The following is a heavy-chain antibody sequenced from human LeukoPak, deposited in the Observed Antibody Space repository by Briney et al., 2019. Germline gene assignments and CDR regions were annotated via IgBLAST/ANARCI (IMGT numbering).Heavy chain of an antibody. Sequence: SVKVSCKASGGTFSSYAISWVRQAPGQGLEWMGGIIPIFGTANYAQKFQGRVTITAEKSTSTAYMELSSLRSEDTAVYYCAREVAYYFDYWGQGTLVTVSS. CDR2: IIPIFGTA. V-gene: IGHV1-69*06. J-gene: IGHJ4*02. CDR1: GGTFSSYA. CDR3: AREVAYYFDY.